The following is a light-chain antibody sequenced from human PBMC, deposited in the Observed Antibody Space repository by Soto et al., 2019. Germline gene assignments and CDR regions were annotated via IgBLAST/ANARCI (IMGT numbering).Light chain of an antibody. J-gene: IGKJ2*01. CDR3: QQYNSWPYT. CDR1: QSVSTN. Sequence: EIVMTQSPSTLSVSPGERATLSCRASQSVSTNLAWYQQKPGQAPKLLIYGASTRPTGIPARFSGSGSGTEFTLTISSLQSEDFGVYYCQQYNSWPYTFGQGTKLEIK. CDR2: GAS. V-gene: IGKV3-15*01.